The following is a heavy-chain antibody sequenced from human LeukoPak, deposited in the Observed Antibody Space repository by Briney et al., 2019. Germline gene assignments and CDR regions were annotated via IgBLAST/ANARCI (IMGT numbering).Heavy chain of an antibody. J-gene: IGHJ4*02. CDR1: GFTFSSYS. D-gene: IGHD3-16*01. V-gene: IGHV3-48*01. Sequence: GGSLRLSCAASGFTFSSYSMNWVRQAPGKGLEWVSYISSSSSNMYYADSVKGRFTISRDNSKNTLYLQMNSLRAEDTAVYYCAKEVWGPGPSAYFDSWGQGTLVTVSS. CDR2: ISSSSSNM. CDR3: AKEVWGPGPSAYFDS.